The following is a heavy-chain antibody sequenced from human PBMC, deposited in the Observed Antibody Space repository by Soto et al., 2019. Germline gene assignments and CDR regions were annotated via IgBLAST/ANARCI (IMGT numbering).Heavy chain of an antibody. CDR1: GGSISSYY. Sequence: SETLSLTCTVSGGSISSYYWSWIRQHPGKGLEWIGYIYYSGSTYYNPSLKSRVTISVDTSKNQFSLKLSPVTAADTAVYYCARVTYYYYYYMDVWGKGTTVTVSS. CDR3: ARVTYYYYYYMDV. J-gene: IGHJ6*03. V-gene: IGHV4-59*12. CDR2: IYYSGST.